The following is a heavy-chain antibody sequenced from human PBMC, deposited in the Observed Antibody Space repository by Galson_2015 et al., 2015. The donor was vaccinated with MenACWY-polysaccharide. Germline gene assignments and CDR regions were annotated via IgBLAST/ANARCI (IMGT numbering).Heavy chain of an antibody. D-gene: IGHD6-13*01. CDR1: GGSISGYY. CDR3: ARDTTGIAASAVY. Sequence: DTLSLTCSISGGSISGYYWSWIRQPAGKGLEWIGRVYAGVSTTYNPSLKSRVTISIDTSKNQFSLKLTSVTAADTAVYFCARDTTGIAASAVYWGQGTLVTVSS. V-gene: IGHV4-4*07. J-gene: IGHJ4*02. CDR2: VYAGVST.